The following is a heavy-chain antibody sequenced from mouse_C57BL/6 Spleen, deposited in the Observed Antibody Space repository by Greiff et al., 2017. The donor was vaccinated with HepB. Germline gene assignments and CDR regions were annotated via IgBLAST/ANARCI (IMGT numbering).Heavy chain of an antibody. D-gene: IGHD2-2*01. CDR2: IDPETGGT. J-gene: IGHJ3*01. Sequence: QVQLQQSGAELVRPGASVTLSCKASGYTFTDYEMHWVKQTPVHGLEWIGAIDPETGGTAYNQKFKGKAILTADKSSSTAYMELRSLTSEDSAVYYCTSYYGYDVAAYWGQGTLVTVSA. V-gene: IGHV1-15*01. CDR3: TSYYGYDVAAY. CDR1: GYTFTDYE.